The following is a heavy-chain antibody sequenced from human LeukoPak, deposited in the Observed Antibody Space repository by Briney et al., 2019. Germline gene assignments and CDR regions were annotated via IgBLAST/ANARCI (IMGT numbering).Heavy chain of an antibody. J-gene: IGHJ6*03. D-gene: IGHD6-13*01. CDR3: ARPGRLSAYSSSWYRKPPDYYYMDV. Sequence: ASVKVSCKASGYTFTGYYMHWVRQAPGQGLEWMGWMNPNSGNTGYAQKFQGRVTMTRNTSISTAYMELSSLRSEDTAVYYCARPGRLSAYSSSWYRKPPDYYYMDVWGKGTTVTISS. CDR2: MNPNSGNT. CDR1: GYTFTGYY. V-gene: IGHV1-8*02.